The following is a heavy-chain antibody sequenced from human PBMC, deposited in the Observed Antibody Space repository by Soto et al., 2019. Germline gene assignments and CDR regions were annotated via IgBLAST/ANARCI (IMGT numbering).Heavy chain of an antibody. D-gene: IGHD3-22*01. Sequence: PGGSLRLSCAASGFTFSDHYMDWVRQAPGKGLEWVGRTRNKANSYTTEYAASVKGRFTISRDDSKNSLYLQMNSLKTEDTAVYYCARERRSDSSGYYYRFFDYWGQGTLVTVSS. CDR1: GFTFSDHY. CDR2: TRNKANSYTT. V-gene: IGHV3-72*01. CDR3: ARERRSDSSGYYYRFFDY. J-gene: IGHJ4*02.